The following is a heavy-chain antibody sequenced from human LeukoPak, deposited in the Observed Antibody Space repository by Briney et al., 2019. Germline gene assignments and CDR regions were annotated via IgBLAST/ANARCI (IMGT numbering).Heavy chain of an antibody. CDR3: ARGAGAGYNLQPFDY. J-gene: IGHJ4*02. Sequence: SETLSLTCTVSGGSISSYYWSWIRQPPGKGLEWIGYIYYSGSTKYNPSLNSRVSISVDTSKNQFSLKLSSVTAADTAVYYCARGAGAGYNLQPFDYWGQGTLVTVSS. CDR1: GGSISSYY. CDR2: IYYSGST. V-gene: IGHV4-59*08. D-gene: IGHD5-24*01.